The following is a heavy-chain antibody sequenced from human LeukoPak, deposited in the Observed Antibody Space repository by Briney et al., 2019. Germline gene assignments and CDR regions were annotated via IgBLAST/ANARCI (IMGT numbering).Heavy chain of an antibody. D-gene: IGHD6-6*01. Sequence: SETLSLTCAVYGGSFSGYYWSWIRQPPGKGLEWIGEINHSGSTNYNPSLKSRVTISVDTSKNQFSLKLSSVTAADTAVYYCARSGSGEYPGAFDIWGQGTMVTVSS. CDR2: INHSGST. CDR3: ARSGSGEYPGAFDI. CDR1: GGSFSGYY. V-gene: IGHV4-34*01. J-gene: IGHJ3*02.